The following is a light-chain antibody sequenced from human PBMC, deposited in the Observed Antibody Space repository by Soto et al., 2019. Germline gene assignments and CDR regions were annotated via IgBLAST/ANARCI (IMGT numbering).Light chain of an antibody. CDR1: SSDVGAYNF. J-gene: IGLJ1*01. CDR3: TSSTSRGTYV. CDR2: NVS. V-gene: IGLV2-14*03. Sequence: QSALTQPASVSGSPGQSITISCTGTSSDVGAYNFVSWYRQHPGKAPKLIIYNVSDRPSGVSNRFSGSKSANTASLTISGLQAEDEADYYCTSSTSRGTYVFEPGTKLTVL.